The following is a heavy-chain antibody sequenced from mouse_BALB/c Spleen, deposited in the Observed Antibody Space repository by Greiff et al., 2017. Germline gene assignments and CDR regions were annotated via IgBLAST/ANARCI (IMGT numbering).Heavy chain of an antibody. J-gene: IGHJ4*01. Sequence: DLVKPGASVKLSCKASGYTFTSYWINWIKQRPGQGLEWIGRIAPGSGSTYYNEMFKGKATLTVDTSSSTAYIQLSSLSSEDSAVYYCARTYYGKGAYAMDYWGQGTSVTVSS. CDR2: IAPGSGST. V-gene: IGHV1S41*01. CDR1: GYTFTSYW. D-gene: IGHD2-10*01. CDR3: ARTYYGKGAYAMDY.